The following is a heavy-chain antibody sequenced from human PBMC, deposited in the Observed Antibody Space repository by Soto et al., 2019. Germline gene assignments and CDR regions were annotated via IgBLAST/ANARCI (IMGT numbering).Heavy chain of an antibody. CDR2: INPKSGGT. CDR3: ARDLAIGGGSTGFDY. V-gene: IGHV1-2*02. J-gene: IGHJ4*02. Sequence: ASVKVSCKASGYTFTVYYMHWVRQAPGQGLEWMGWINPKSGGTMYPQKFQGRVTMTWDTSISTAYMALSRLRSDDTAVYYCARDLAIGGGSTGFDYWGQGTLVTVSS. D-gene: IGHD1-26*01. CDR1: GYTFTVYY.